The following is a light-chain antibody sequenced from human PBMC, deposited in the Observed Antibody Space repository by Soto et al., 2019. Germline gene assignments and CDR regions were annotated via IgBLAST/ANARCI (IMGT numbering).Light chain of an antibody. CDR3: CSYAGRYALNWV. Sequence: QSALTQPRSVSGSPGQSVTISCTGNSSDVGGYNYVSWYQRHPDKAPKLMIYDVTKRPSGVPDRFSGSKSGNTASLTISGLQAEDEADYYCCSYAGRYALNWVFGGRTKVTVL. V-gene: IGLV2-11*01. CDR2: DVT. J-gene: IGLJ3*02. CDR1: SSDVGGYNY.